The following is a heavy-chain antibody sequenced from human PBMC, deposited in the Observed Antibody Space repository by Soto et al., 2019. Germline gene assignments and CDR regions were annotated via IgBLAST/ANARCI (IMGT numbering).Heavy chain of an antibody. V-gene: IGHV3-23*01. D-gene: IGHD3-3*01. CDR3: AKGGDSWSGYSPH. CDR1: GFGFSHYV. Sequence: LRLSCAASGFGFSHYVMSWVRQAPGKGLEWVSGISATAVSSYSADTVKGRFTISRDNSQNMLYLQMNSLTAEDTAVYYCAKGGDSWSGYSPHWGQGTLVTVSS. CDR2: ISATAVSS. J-gene: IGHJ4*02.